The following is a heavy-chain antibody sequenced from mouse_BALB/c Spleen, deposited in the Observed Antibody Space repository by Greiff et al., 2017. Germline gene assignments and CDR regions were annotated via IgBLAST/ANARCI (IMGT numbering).Heavy chain of an antibody. Sequence: EVKLQESGPSLVKPSQTLSLTCSVTGDSITSGYWNWIRKFPGNKLEYMGYISYSGSTYYNPSLKSRISITRDTSKNQYYLQLNSVTTEDTATYYCARFVQSTMITTRAMDYWGQGTSVTVSS. CDR2: ISYSGST. V-gene: IGHV3-8*02. J-gene: IGHJ4*01. CDR3: ARFVQSTMITTRAMDY. CDR1: GDSITSGY. D-gene: IGHD2-4*01.